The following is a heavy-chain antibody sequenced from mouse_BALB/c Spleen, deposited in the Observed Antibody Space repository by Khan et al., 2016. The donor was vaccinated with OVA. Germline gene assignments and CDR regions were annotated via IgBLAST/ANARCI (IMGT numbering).Heavy chain of an antibody. CDR1: GFTFSTYG. CDR3: TRLAYYYDGEGFAY. J-gene: IGHJ3*01. Sequence: EVQLVESGGDLVKPGGSLKLSCAASGFTFSTYGMSWVRQAPDKRLEWVATVSTGGSSTYYPDSVKGRFTISRDNAKNTLYLQMSGLRSEDTAMFYCTRLAYYYDGEGFAYWGQGTLVTVSA. D-gene: IGHD1-1*01. CDR2: VSTGGSST. V-gene: IGHV5-6*01.